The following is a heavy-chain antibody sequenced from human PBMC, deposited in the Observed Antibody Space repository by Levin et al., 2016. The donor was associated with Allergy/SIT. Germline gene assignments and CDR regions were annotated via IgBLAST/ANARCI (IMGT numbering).Heavy chain of an antibody. D-gene: IGHD4-17*01. J-gene: IGHJ4*02. CDR2: IIPILGIA. V-gene: IGHV1-69*04. Sequence: WVRQAPGQGLEWMGRIIPILGIANYAQKFQGRVTITADKSTSTAYMELSSLRSEDTAVYYCASEEATVTYVMAFDYWGQRTLVTVSS. CDR3: ASEEATVTYVMAFDY.